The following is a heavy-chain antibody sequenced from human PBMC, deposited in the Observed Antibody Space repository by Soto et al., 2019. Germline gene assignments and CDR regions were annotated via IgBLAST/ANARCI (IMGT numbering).Heavy chain of an antibody. CDR1: GFTFGDYA. CDR2: IRSKAYGGTT. D-gene: IGHD3-3*01. V-gene: IGHV3-49*03. Sequence: EVQLVESGGGLVQPGRSLRLSCTASGFTFGDYAMSWFRQAPGKGLEWVGFIRSKAYGGTTEYAASVKGRFTISRDESKSIASLQMNSLKTEDTAVYYCTRVSALYDFWSGYYFWFDPWGQGTLVTVSS. J-gene: IGHJ5*02. CDR3: TRVSALYDFWSGYYFWFDP.